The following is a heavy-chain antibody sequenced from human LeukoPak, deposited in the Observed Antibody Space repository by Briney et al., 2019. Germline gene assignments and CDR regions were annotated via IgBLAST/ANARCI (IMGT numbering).Heavy chain of an antibody. CDR3: ARHQLTGSYGLISYYYYMDV. V-gene: IGHV4-39*01. Sequence: SETLSLTCTVSGGSISSSRYYWGWIRQPPGKGLEWIGIIYYSGSTYYNPSLKSRVTISVDTSKNQFSLKVSSVTAADTAVYYCARHQLTGSYGLISYYYYMDVWGKGTTVTISS. CDR2: IYYSGST. D-gene: IGHD3-10*01. CDR1: GGSISSSRYY. J-gene: IGHJ6*03.